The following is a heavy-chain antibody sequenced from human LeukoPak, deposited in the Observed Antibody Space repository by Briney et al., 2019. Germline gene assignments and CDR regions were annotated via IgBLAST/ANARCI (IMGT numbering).Heavy chain of an antibody. J-gene: IGHJ3*02. Sequence: GRSLRLSCAASGFTFSSYAMHWVRQAPGKGLEWVAVISYDGSNKYYADSVKGRFTISRDNAKNSLYLQMNSLRAEDTAVYYCARGEDIVVVPAAITCYAFDIWGQGTMVTVSS. D-gene: IGHD2-2*01. CDR1: GFTFSSYA. V-gene: IGHV3-30-3*01. CDR3: ARGEDIVVVPAAITCYAFDI. CDR2: ISYDGSNK.